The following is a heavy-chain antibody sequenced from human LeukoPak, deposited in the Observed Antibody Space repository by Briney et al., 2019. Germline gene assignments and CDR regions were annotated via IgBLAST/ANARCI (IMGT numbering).Heavy chain of an antibody. Sequence: SETLSLTCTVSGYSLSSGYYWGWIRQPPGKGLEWIGSMYYSGSTYYNPSLKSRVTISGDTSKNQLSLKLRSVTAADTAMYYCGREVVKEIGGWVDSWGQGTLVTVSS. J-gene: IGHJ4*02. CDR1: GYSLSSGYY. D-gene: IGHD6-19*01. V-gene: IGHV4-38-2*02. CDR2: MYYSGST. CDR3: GREVVKEIGGWVDS.